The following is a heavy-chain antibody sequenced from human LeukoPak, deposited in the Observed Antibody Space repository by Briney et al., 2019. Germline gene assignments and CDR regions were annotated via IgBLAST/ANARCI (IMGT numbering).Heavy chain of an antibody. V-gene: IGHV4-39*01. CDR1: GGSISSSSYY. Sequence: PSETLSLTCTVSGGSISSSSYYWGWIRQPPGKGREWIGSIYYSGSTYYNPSLKSRVTISVDTSKNQFSLKLSSVTAADTAVYYCAIPLYCSSTSCQKSFDYWGQGTLVTVSS. D-gene: IGHD2-2*01. CDR2: IYYSGST. CDR3: AIPLYCSSTSCQKSFDY. J-gene: IGHJ4*02.